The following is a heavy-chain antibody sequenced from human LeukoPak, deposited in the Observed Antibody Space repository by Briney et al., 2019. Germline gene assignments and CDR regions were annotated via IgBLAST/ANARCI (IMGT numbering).Heavy chain of an antibody. Sequence: SETLSLTCTVSGGSISSYYWSWIRQPAGRGLEWIGRIYSSGSTKYNPSLKSRITLSIDTSKNQFSLNLSSVTAADTAVYYCVGAFDIWGQGTMVTVSS. J-gene: IGHJ3*02. CDR2: IYSSGST. V-gene: IGHV4-4*07. CDR3: VGAFDI. CDR1: GGSISSYY. D-gene: IGHD3-16*01.